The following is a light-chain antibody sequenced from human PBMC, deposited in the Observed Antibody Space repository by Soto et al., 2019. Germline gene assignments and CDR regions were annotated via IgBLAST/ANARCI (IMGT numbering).Light chain of an antibody. J-gene: IGKJ4*01. CDR3: QQLTRYPST. CDR2: DAS. CDR1: QSISSW. Sequence: DIQMTQSPSTLSASVGDRVTITCRASQSISSWLAWYQQKPGKAPKLLIYDASNLESGVPSRFSGSGSGTEFTLTISSLQPDDFATYYCQQLTRYPSTFGGGTKVDIK. V-gene: IGKV1-5*01.